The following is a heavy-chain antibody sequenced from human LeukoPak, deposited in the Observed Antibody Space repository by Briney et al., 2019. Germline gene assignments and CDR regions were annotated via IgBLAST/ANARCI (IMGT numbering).Heavy chain of an antibody. D-gene: IGHD1-26*01. Sequence: ASVKVSCKASGYTFTGYYMHWVRQAPGQGLEWMGWINPNSGGTNYAQKFQGRVTMTRDTSISTAYMELSRLRSDDTAVYYCARDRGGSYFDAFDIWGQGTMVTVSS. V-gene: IGHV1-2*02. CDR1: GYTFTGYY. J-gene: IGHJ3*02. CDR2: INPNSGGT. CDR3: ARDRGGSYFDAFDI.